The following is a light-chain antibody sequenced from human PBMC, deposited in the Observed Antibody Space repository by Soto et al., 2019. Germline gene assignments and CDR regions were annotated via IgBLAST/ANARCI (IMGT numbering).Light chain of an antibody. J-gene: IGKJ5*01. Sequence: DIQGTQSPSSLSASVGYRVTITCRASQGINSHLTWYQQAPGKATKVLIYAASTLQSGVPSRFSGSGSGTEFTLTISSLQPEDFATYYCQQHENYPLTFGRGTRVEIK. V-gene: IGKV1-9*01. CDR3: QQHENYPLT. CDR2: AAS. CDR1: QGINSH.